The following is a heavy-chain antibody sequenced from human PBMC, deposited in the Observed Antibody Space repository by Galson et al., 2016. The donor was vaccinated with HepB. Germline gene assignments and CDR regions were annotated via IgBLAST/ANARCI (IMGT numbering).Heavy chain of an antibody. CDR2: KFYSGST. V-gene: IGHV4-39*01. CDR1: GGSISSSQYY. D-gene: IGHD2-15*01. Sequence: TLSLTCSVSGGSISSSQYYWGWIRQPPGKGLEWVATKFYSGSTNYNPSLKSRVTIYVDTSKNPFSLRVTSVTAADTAVYYCARPTWGSGSYIAYWGQGILVTVSS. CDR3: ARPTWGSGSYIAY. J-gene: IGHJ4*02.